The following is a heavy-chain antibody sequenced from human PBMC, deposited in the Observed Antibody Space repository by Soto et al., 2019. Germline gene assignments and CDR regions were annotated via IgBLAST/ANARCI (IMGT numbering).Heavy chain of an antibody. J-gene: IGHJ5*02. D-gene: IGHD4-17*01. CDR2: INHSGST. CDR3: ARGRITTANWFDP. V-gene: IGHV4-34*01. Sequence: QVQLQQWGAGLLKPSETLSLTCAVYGGSFSGYYWSWIRQPPGMGLEWIGEINHSGSTNYNPSLKSRVTISVDTSKNQFSLKLSSVTAADTAVYYCARGRITTANWFDPWGQGTLVTVSS. CDR1: GGSFSGYY.